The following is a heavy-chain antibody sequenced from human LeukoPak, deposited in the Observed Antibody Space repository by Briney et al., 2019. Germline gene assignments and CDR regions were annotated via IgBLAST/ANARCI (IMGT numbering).Heavy chain of an antibody. CDR2: IYHSGST. CDR1: GGSISSGGYY. Sequence: PSETLSLTCTVSGGSISSGGYYWSWIRQPPGKGLEWIGYIYHSGSTYYNPSLKSRVTISVDRSKNQFSLKLSSVTAADTAVYYCARSLHGDYYYYYYMDVWGKGTTVTVSS. J-gene: IGHJ6*03. CDR3: ARSLHGDYYYYYYMDV. D-gene: IGHD3-3*01. V-gene: IGHV4-30-2*01.